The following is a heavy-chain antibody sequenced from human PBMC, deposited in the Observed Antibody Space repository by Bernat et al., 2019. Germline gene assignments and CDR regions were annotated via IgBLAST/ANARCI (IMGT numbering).Heavy chain of an antibody. CDR2: IYYSGST. CDR1: GGSISTGSYY. CDR3: ARLGSSSDAFDI. J-gene: IGHJ3*02. V-gene: IGHV4-39*01. D-gene: IGHD6-6*01. Sequence: QVQLQESGPGLVKPSQTLSLTCTVSGGSISTGSYYWGWFRQPPGKGLAWIGSIYYSGSTYYNPSLKSRVTISVDTSKKQFSLNLNSVTAADTAVYYCARLGSSSDAFDIWGQGTMVTVSS.